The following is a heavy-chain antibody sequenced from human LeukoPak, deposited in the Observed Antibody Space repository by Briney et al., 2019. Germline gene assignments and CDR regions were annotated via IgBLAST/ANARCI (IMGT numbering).Heavy chain of an antibody. J-gene: IGHJ6*04. CDR2: ISSSGSTI. CDR3: AELGITMIGGV. CDR1: GLTFGDYV. D-gene: IGHD3-10*02. V-gene: IGHV3-48*03. Sequence: GGSLRLSCTASGLTFGDYVMSWVRQAPGKGLEWVSYISSSGSTIYYADSVKGRFTISRDNAKNSLYLQMNSLRAEDTAVYYCAELGITMIGGVWGKGTTVTISS.